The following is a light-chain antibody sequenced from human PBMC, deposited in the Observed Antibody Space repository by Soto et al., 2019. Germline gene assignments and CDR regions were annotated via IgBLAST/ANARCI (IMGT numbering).Light chain of an antibody. Sequence: DLQMTQSPSSLSASVGDRVTITCQASQDIRNYLSWYHQKPGKAPTFLIYDASNLQTGVPSRFSGSGSGTYFTFTISSLQPEDIGTYYCQQYDNLPLTFGGGTKVEIK. CDR3: QQYDNLPLT. CDR2: DAS. CDR1: QDIRNY. V-gene: IGKV1-33*01. J-gene: IGKJ4*01.